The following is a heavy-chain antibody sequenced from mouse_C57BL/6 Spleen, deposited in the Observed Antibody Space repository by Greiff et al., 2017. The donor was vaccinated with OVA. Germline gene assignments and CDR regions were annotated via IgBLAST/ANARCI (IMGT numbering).Heavy chain of an antibody. Sequence: QVQLQQPGAELVMPGASVKLSCKASGYTFTSYWMHWVKQRPGQGLEWIGEIDPSDSYTNYNQKFKGKSTLTVDKSSSTAYMQLSSLTSEDAAVYYGARWYYYAQRGYVDVWGTGTTVTVSS. CDR2: IDPSDSYT. J-gene: IGHJ1*03. CDR1: GYTFTSYW. CDR3: ARWYYYAQRGYVDV. D-gene: IGHD1-1*01. V-gene: IGHV1-69*01.